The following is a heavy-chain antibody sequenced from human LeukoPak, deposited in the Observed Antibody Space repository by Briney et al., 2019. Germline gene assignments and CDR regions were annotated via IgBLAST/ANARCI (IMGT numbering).Heavy chain of an antibody. J-gene: IGHJ4*02. V-gene: IGHV1-8*01. D-gene: IGHD3-10*01. CDR2: MNPNSGDT. Sequence: GASVKVSCKASGYTFISYDINWVRQATGQGLEWMGWMNPNSGDTGYVQKFQGRVTMTRSTSISTAYMELNNLRSEDTALYYCARGGFGSGSHFDYWGQGTLVTVSS. CDR1: GYTFISYD. CDR3: ARGGFGSGSHFDY.